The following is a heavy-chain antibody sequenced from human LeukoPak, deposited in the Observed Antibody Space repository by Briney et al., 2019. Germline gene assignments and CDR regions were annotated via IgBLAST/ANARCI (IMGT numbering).Heavy chain of an antibody. CDR1: GYTFTSYG. D-gene: IGHD3-16*02. CDR2: ISAYNGNT. CDR3: ARDQAITFGGVIVNTYYFDY. Sequence: ASVKVSCKASGYTFTSYGISWVRQAPGQGLEWMGWISAYNGNTNYAQKLQGRVTMTTDTSTSTAYMELRSLRSDDTAVYYCARDQAITFGGVIVNTYYFDYWGQGTLVTVSS. V-gene: IGHV1-18*01. J-gene: IGHJ4*02.